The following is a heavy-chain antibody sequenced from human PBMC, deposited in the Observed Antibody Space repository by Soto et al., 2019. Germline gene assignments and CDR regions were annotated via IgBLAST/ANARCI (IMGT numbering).Heavy chain of an antibody. CDR2: IYSGGST. V-gene: IGHV3-53*04. D-gene: IGHD1-26*01. CDR3: ARMGPLGPSRESEVSSDDAFDI. J-gene: IGHJ3*02. CDR1: GFTVSSNY. Sequence: PGGSLRLSCAASGFTVSSNYMSWVRQAPGKGLEWVSVIYSGGSTYYADSVKGRFTISRHNSKNTLYLQMNSLRAEDTAVYYCARMGPLGPSRESEVSSDDAFDIWGQGTMVTVSS.